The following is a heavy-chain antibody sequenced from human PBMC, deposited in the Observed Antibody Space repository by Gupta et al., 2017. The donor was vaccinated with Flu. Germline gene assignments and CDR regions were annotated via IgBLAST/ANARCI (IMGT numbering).Heavy chain of an antibody. CDR2: ISGSGGST. CDR3: AKESYYYDSSRLYGMDV. V-gene: IGHV3-23*01. J-gene: IGHJ6*02. D-gene: IGHD3-22*01. Sequence: GKGLEWVSAISGSGGSTYYADSVKGRFTISRDNSKNTLYLQMNSLRAEDTAVYYCAKESYYYDSSRLYGMDVWGQGTTVTVSS.